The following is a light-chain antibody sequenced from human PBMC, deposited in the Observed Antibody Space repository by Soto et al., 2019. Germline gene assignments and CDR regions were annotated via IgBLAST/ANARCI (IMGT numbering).Light chain of an antibody. Sequence: QSVLTQPPSVSGAPGQRVTISCTGGSSNIGAGYVVHWYQQLTGRDPKLLISGNSNRTSGVTARFSGSKSGTSASLAITGRPSEDDAGYYCQYYGSRRSVWVFGGGTQLTVL. CDR1: SSNIGAGYV. J-gene: IGLJ3*02. CDR2: GNS. V-gene: IGLV1-40*01. CDR3: QYYGSRRSVWV.